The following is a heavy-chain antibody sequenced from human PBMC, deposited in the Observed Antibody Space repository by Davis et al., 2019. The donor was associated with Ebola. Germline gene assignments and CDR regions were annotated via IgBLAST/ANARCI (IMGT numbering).Heavy chain of an antibody. D-gene: IGHD6-6*01. J-gene: IGHJ6*04. V-gene: IGHV1-3*01. CDR1: GYTFTSYA. Sequence: ASVKVSCKASGYTFTSYAMHWVRQAPGQRLEWMGWINAGNGNTKYSQKFQGRVTITRDTSASTAYMELSSLRSEDTAVYYCARVYSSSSRMDVWGKGTTVTVSS. CDR2: INAGNGNT. CDR3: ARVYSSSSRMDV.